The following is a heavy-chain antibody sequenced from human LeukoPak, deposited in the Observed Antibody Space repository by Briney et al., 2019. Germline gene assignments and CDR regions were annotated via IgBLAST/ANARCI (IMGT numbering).Heavy chain of an antibody. D-gene: IGHD6-13*01. CDR2: IYTSGST. V-gene: IGHV4-4*07. Sequence: SETLSLTCTVSGGSISSYYWSWIRQPPGKGPEWIGRIYTSGSTNYNPSLKSRVTMSVDTSKNQFSLKLSSVTAADTAVYYCARLRETAAASSRLYYFDYWGQGTLVTVSS. J-gene: IGHJ4*02. CDR1: GGSISSYY. CDR3: ARLRETAAASSRLYYFDY.